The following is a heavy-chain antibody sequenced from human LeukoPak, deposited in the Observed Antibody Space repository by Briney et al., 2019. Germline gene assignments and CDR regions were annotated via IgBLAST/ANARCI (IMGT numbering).Heavy chain of an antibody. CDR1: GFTFSSYG. J-gene: IGHJ4*02. V-gene: IGHV3-30*02. D-gene: IGHD2-15*01. CDR2: IWYDGSNK. Sequence: GGSLRLSCAASGFTFSSYGMHWVRQAPGKGLEWVAVIWYDGSNKYYADSVKGRFTISRDNSKNTLYLQMNSLRAEDTAVYYCAKDQRYCSGGTCYAYCLDYWGQGTLVTVSS. CDR3: AKDQRYCSGGTCYAYCLDY.